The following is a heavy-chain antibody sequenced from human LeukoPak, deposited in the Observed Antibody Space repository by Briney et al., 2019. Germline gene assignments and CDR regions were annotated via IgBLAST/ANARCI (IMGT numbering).Heavy chain of an antibody. D-gene: IGHD5-18*01. Sequence: GRSLRLSCAASGFTFSSYGMHWVRQAPGKGLEWVAVISYDGSNKYYADSVKGRFTISRDNSKNTLYLQMNSLRAEDTAVYYCAKDGVSGYSYGYLQYYFDYWGQGTLVTVSS. J-gene: IGHJ4*02. CDR3: AKDGVSGYSYGYLQYYFDY. CDR2: ISYDGSNK. CDR1: GFTFSSYG. V-gene: IGHV3-30*18.